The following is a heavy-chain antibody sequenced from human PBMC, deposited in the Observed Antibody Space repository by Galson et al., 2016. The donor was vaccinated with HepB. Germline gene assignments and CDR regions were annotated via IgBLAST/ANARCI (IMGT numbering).Heavy chain of an antibody. Sequence: TLSLTCAVSGGSISSGGYYWNWIRHHPGKGLEWIGYSYYSGSTYYNPSLKSRVTISVDTSKNQFSLRLSSVTAADTAVYYCARWWQLGGYYDCGMDVWGQGTTVTISS. J-gene: IGHJ6*02. V-gene: IGHV4-31*11. CDR2: SYYSGST. CDR1: GGSISSGGYY. D-gene: IGHD3-10*01. CDR3: ARWWQLGGYYDCGMDV.